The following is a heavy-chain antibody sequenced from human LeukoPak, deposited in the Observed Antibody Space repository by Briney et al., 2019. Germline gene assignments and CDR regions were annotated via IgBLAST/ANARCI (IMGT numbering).Heavy chain of an antibody. CDR1: GGSISNYH. CDR3: ARQVVAVAGTGYFDY. J-gene: IGHJ4*02. Sequence: SETLSLTCTVSGGSISNYHWSWIRQPAGKGLEWIGRIYSSGTTIYNPSLKSRVTMSVDTSKNQFSLKLNSVTAADTAVYFCARQVVAVAGTGYFDYWGQGTLVTVSS. CDR2: IYSSGTT. V-gene: IGHV4-4*07. D-gene: IGHD6-19*01.